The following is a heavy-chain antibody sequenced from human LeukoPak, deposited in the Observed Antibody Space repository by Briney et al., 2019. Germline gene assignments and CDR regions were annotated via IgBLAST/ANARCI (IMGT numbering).Heavy chain of an antibody. CDR3: ARDSRGHYEFYGYYFDY. V-gene: IGHV3-23*01. CDR2: ISGSGGST. J-gene: IGHJ4*02. Sequence: PGGSLRLSCAASGFTFSSYAMSWVRQAPGKGLEWVSAISGSGGSTYYADSVKGRFTISRDNAKNSLYLQMNSLRAEDTAVYYCARDSRGHYEFYGYYFDYWGQGTLVTVSS. D-gene: IGHD3-10*01. CDR1: GFTFSSYA.